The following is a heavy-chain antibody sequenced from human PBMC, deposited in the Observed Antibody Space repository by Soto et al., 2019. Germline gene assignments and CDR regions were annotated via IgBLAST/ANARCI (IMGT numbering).Heavy chain of an antibody. Sequence: PGGNLRISCAASGFTFSDYYMSWIRQAPGKGLEWVSYISSSSSYTNYADSVKGRFTISRDNAKNSLYLQMNSLRAEDTAVYYCASAVVPAPAYCAMDVCCKGPMV. V-gene: IGHV3-11*06. CDR2: ISSSSSYT. D-gene: IGHD2-2*01. CDR3: ASAVVPAPAYCAMDV. CDR1: GFTFSDYY. J-gene: IGHJ6*04.